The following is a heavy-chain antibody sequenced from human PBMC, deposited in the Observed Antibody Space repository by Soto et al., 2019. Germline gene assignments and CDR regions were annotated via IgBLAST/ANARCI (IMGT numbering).Heavy chain of an antibody. V-gene: IGHV1-69*12. Sequence: QVQLVQSGAEVKKPGSSVKVSCKASGGTFIRYAIIWVRQAPGPGLEWMGGIIPIFGTANYAQKFQGRVTITADEDTSTAYMELSSLRSEDTAVYDCARDRGYGDYLDWGQGTLVTVSS. CDR3: ARDRGYGDYLD. CDR2: IIPIFGTA. CDR1: GGTFIRYA. D-gene: IGHD4-17*01. J-gene: IGHJ4*02.